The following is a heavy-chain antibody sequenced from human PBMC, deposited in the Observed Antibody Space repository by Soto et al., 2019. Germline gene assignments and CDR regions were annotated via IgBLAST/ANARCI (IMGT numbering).Heavy chain of an antibody. CDR2: ISAYNGNT. V-gene: IGHV1-18*01. CDR1: GYTFTSYG. D-gene: IGHD3-3*01. Sequence: GASGKVSCKASGYTFTSYGISWVRQAPGQGLEWMGWISAYNGNTNYAQKLQGRVTMTTDTSTSTAYMELRSLRSDDTAVYYCARGYYDFWSGYYLGFDYWGQGTLVTVSS. CDR3: ARGYYDFWSGYYLGFDY. J-gene: IGHJ4*02.